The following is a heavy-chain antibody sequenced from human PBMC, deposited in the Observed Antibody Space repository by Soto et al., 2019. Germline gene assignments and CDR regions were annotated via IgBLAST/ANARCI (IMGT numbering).Heavy chain of an antibody. CDR1: GFTFSSYG. Sequence: GGSLRLSCAASGFTFSSYGMHWVRQAPGKGLEWVAVISYDGSNKYYADSVKGRFTISRDNSKNTLYLQMNSLRAEDTAVYYCAKAWDGRSYGMDVWGQGTTVTVSS. J-gene: IGHJ6*02. CDR3: AKAWDGRSYGMDV. D-gene: IGHD1-26*01. V-gene: IGHV3-30*18. CDR2: ISYDGSNK.